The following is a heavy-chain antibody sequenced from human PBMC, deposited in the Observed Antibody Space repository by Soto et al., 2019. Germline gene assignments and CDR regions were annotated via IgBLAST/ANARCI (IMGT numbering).Heavy chain of an antibody. CDR3: ARDVPEGYCSSTSFYALEDGPYYYYGMDV. V-gene: IGHV4-39*01. CDR1: GGSISSSSYY. D-gene: IGHD2-2*01. J-gene: IGHJ6*02. CDR2: IYYSGST. Sequence: SETLSLTCTVSGGSISSSSYYWCWIRQPPGKGLEWIGSIYYSGSTYYNPSLRSRVTISVDTSKNQFSLKLSSVTAADTAVYYCARDVPEGYCSSTSFYALEDGPYYYYGMDVWGQGTTVTVSS.